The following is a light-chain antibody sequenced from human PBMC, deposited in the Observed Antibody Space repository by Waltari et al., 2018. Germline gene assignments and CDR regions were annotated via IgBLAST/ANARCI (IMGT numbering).Light chain of an antibody. Sequence: DIQMTQSPSTLSASVGDRVTITCRASQSMTNWLAWYQEKPGKAAKVLMYKASSLQSGVPSRFSGSRSGTEFTLTISILQPDDFATYYCHQYNSYPYTFGQGTKLEIK. J-gene: IGKJ2*01. V-gene: IGKV1-5*03. CDR3: HQYNSYPYT. CDR2: KAS. CDR1: QSMTNW.